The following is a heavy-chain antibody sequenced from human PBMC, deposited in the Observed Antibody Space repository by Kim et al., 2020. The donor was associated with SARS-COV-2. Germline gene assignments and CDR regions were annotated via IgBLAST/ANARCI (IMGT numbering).Heavy chain of an antibody. J-gene: IGHJ4*02. CDR2: ISYDGSNK. Sequence: GGSLRLSCAASGFTFSSYAMHWVRQAPGKGLEWVAVISYDGSNKYYADSVKGRFTISRDNSKNTLYLQMNSLRAEDTAVYYCARDTKAFDYWCQGTLVTVSS. CDR3: ARDTKAFDY. D-gene: IGHD1-1*01. CDR1: GFTFSSYA. V-gene: IGHV3-30*04.